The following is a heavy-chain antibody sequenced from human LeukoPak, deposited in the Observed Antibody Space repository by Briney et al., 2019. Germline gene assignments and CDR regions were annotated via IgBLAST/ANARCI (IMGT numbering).Heavy chain of an antibody. CDR3: ARSYGSGSYCAH. CDR2: IIPILGIA. J-gene: IGHJ4*02. Sequence: SVKVSCKASGGTFSSYAISWVRQAPGQGLEWMGRIIPILGIANYAQKFQGRVTITADKSTSTAYMELSSLRSEDTAVYYCARSYGSGSYCAHWGQGTLVTVSS. D-gene: IGHD3-10*01. V-gene: IGHV1-69*04. CDR1: GGTFSSYA.